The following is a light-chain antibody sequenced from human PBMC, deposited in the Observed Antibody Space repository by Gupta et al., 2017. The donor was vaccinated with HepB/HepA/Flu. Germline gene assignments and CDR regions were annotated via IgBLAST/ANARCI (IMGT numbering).Light chain of an antibody. J-gene: IGKJ4*01. CDR3: QHYESSSPLT. Sequence: EIVLTQSPGTLSLSPGERATLSCRASQNIGVLFLAWYQQKPGQAPRLLIYGASSRATDVPDRFSGSGSGTDFTLTISRREPEDFAVYYCQHYESSSPLTFGGGTKVEIK. CDR1: QNIGVLF. CDR2: GAS. V-gene: IGKV3-20*01.